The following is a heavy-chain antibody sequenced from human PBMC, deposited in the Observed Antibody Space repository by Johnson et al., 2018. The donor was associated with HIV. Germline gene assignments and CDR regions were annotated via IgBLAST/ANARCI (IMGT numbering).Heavy chain of an antibody. CDR3: AKEGITMEVDM. CDR2: IGTAGDT. D-gene: IGHD3-10*01. J-gene: IGHJ3*02. CDR1: GFTFSNYD. Sequence: VQLVESGGGLVQPGGSLRLSCAASGFTFSNYDMHWVRQPTGKGLEWVSVIGTAGDTYYPGSVKGRFTISRENAKNSLYLQMNSLRAEDTAVYYCAKEGITMEVDMWGQGTMVIVSS. V-gene: IGHV3-13*01.